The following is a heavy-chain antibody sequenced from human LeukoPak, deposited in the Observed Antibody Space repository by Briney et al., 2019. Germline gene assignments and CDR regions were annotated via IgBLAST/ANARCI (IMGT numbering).Heavy chain of an antibody. CDR3: ARGTHDYGGNSDY. Sequence: ALVKVSCKASGYTFTSYDISWVRQATGQGLEWMGWMNPNSGNTGYAQKFQGRVTMTRNTSISTAYMELSSLRSEDTAVYYCARGTHDYGGNSDYWGQGTLVTVSS. CDR2: MNPNSGNT. V-gene: IGHV1-8*01. CDR1: GYTFTSYD. J-gene: IGHJ4*02. D-gene: IGHD4-23*01.